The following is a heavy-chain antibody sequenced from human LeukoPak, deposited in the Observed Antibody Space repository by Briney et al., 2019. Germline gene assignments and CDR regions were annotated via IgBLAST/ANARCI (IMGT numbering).Heavy chain of an antibody. Sequence: GGSLRLSCTASGFTFDNYAMSWFPQAPGKGLEGGGFIRSKIYGGTTEYAASVKGRFTISRDDSKSIAYLQMTSLKSEDTAVYYCVRYSGDADYWGQGTLVTVSS. J-gene: IGHJ4*02. CDR1: GFTFDNYA. CDR2: IRSKIYGGTT. V-gene: IGHV3-49*03. D-gene: IGHD5-12*01. CDR3: VRYSGDADY.